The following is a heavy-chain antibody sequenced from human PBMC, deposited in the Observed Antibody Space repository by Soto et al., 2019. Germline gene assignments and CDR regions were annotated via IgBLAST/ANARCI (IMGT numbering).Heavy chain of an antibody. CDR2: FDPEDGET. Sequence: ASVKVSCKVSGYTLTELSMHWVRQAPGKGLEWMGGFDPEDGETIYAQKFQGRVTMTEDTSTDTAYMELSRLRSEDTAVYYCATDRLRYYDSSGYSYAFDIWGQGAMVTVSS. D-gene: IGHD3-22*01. CDR3: ATDRLRYYDSSGYSYAFDI. CDR1: GYTLTELS. J-gene: IGHJ3*02. V-gene: IGHV1-24*01.